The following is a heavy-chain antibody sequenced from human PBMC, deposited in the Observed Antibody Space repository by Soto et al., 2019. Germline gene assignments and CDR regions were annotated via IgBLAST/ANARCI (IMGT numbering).Heavy chain of an antibody. D-gene: IGHD3-22*01. V-gene: IGHV2-5*01. Sequence: SGPTRVNPTQTLTLTGSFSGFSLSVYGVRVIWFRQPPGETLEWLALIHWNDDKRYSPYLKSRLTITKDTSKNQVVLTLTNLDPLDTGTYFCAHTKDSSGFLTSWGQGILVTVYS. CDR1: GFSLSVYGVR. J-gene: IGHJ5*02. CDR3: AHTKDSSGFLTS. CDR2: IHWNDDK.